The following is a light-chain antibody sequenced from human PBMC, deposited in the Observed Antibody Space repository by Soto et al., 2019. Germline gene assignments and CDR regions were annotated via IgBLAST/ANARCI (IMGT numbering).Light chain of an antibody. Sequence: EIVMTQSPDTLSVSPWEVATLSCRASRSISRYLAWYQHQPGQAPRLLIYGASTRATGIPDRFSGSGSGTDFTLTISSLQAEDVAVYSCQQYYRTPITFGGGTKVDIK. CDR3: QQYYRTPIT. CDR1: RSISRY. CDR2: GAS. J-gene: IGKJ4*01. V-gene: IGKV3-15*01.